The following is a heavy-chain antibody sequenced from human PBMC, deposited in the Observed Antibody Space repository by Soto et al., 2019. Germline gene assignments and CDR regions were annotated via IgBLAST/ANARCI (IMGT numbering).Heavy chain of an antibody. D-gene: IGHD2-2*01. Sequence: QVQLVESGGGVVQPGRSLTVSCAASGISISTYAMHWVRQAPGKGLEWVAGISQDGSVKYYADSVKGRFTISRDNPKNTLYLQMNSLGADDTAVYYCAGRHQPYYDYGMDFWGQGTTVTVSS. CDR2: ISQDGSVK. V-gene: IGHV3-30*03. CDR3: AGRHQPYYDYGMDF. J-gene: IGHJ6*02. CDR1: GISISTYA.